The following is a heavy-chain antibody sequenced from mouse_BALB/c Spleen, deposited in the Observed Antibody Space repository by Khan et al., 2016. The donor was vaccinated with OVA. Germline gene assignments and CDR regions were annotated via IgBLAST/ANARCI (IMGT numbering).Heavy chain of an antibody. V-gene: IGHV7-3*02. CDR2: IRNKANGYTT. J-gene: IGHJ1*01. CDR1: GFTFTDYY. CDR3: ARDRNDGYYWYFDV. Sequence: EVELVESGGGLVQPGGSLRLSCATSGFTFTDYYMSWVRQPPGKALEWLGFIRNKANGYTTEYSASVKGRFTISRDNSQSILYLQMNTLRAEDSATYYCARDRNDGYYWYFDVGDAGTTVTVSS. D-gene: IGHD2-3*01.